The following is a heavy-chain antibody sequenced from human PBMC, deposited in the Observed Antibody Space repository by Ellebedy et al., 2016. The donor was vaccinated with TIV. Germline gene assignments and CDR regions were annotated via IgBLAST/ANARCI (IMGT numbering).Heavy chain of an antibody. D-gene: IGHD5-12*01. CDR1: GYTLTELS. V-gene: IGHV1-24*01. CDR2: FDPEDGET. J-gene: IGHJ6*02. Sequence: ASVKVSCXVSGYTLTELSMHWVRQAPGKGLEWMGGFDPEDGETIYAQKFQGRVTMTEDTSTDTAYMELSSLRSEDTAVYYCATWDIVATPAPTYYYYGMDVWGQGTTVTVSS. CDR3: ATWDIVATPAPTYYYYGMDV.